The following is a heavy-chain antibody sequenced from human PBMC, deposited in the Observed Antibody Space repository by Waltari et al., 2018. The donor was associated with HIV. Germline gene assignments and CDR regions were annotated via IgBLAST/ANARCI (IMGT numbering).Heavy chain of an antibody. J-gene: IGHJ4*02. CDR2: ISYDGSNK. D-gene: IGHD3-22*01. Sequence: QVQLVESGGGVVQPGRSLRLSCAVSGFTFSSYGMHWVRQAPGTGLEWVAVISYDGSNKYYADSVKGRFTISRDNSKNTLYLQMNSLRAEDTAVYYCAKDSKTFYYESSGYTLGYWGQGALVTVSS. CDR1: GFTFSSYG. CDR3: AKDSKTFYYESSGYTLGY. V-gene: IGHV3-30*18.